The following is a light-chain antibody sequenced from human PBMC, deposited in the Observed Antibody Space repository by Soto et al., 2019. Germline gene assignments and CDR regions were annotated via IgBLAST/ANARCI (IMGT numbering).Light chain of an antibody. V-gene: IGKV1-9*01. Sequence: IQLTQSPSSLSASVGDRVTITCRASQGINNWLAWYQQKPGKAPKLLIYAASTLESGVPSRFSATVSGTEFSLTITSLQPEDFATYYCQQLFDSPITFGQGTRLEIK. CDR1: QGINNW. CDR3: QQLFDSPIT. CDR2: AAS. J-gene: IGKJ5*01.